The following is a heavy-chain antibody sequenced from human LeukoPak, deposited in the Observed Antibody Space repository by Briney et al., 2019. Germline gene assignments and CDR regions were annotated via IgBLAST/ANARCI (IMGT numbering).Heavy chain of an antibody. D-gene: IGHD1-26*01. CDR1: GFTFSSYA. V-gene: IGHV3-23*01. J-gene: IGHJ6*03. Sequence: GGSLRLSCAASGFTFSSYAMSWVRQALGKGLEWVSGISGSGGSTYYADSVKGRFTISRDNSKNTLYLQMNSLRVEDTAVFYCAKVRDGRSTGGTYYYYMDVWGKGTTVTVSS. CDR2: ISGSGGST. CDR3: AKVRDGRSTGGTYYYYMDV.